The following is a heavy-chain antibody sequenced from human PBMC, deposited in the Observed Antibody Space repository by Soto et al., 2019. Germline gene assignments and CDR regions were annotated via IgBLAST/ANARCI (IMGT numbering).Heavy chain of an antibody. CDR2: ISAGGSSR. Sequence: GGSLRLSCAASGFTFSSYAMNWVRQAPGKGLEWVSAISAGGSSRYYADSVTGRFTISRDNSKNTLSLQMNSLRVEDAALYYCARPAREQGASGAYFSYFDSWGQGALVTVSS. J-gene: IGHJ4*02. D-gene: IGHD3-10*01. CDR1: GFTFSSYA. CDR3: ARPAREQGASGAYFSYFDS. V-gene: IGHV3-23*01.